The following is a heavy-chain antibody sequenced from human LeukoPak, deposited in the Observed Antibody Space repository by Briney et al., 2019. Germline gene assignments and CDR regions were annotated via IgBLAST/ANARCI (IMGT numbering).Heavy chain of an antibody. J-gene: IGHJ4*02. CDR1: GGSISSYY. V-gene: IGHV4-59*01. CDR2: IYYSGNT. D-gene: IGHD4-17*01. CDR3: ARGVRYYFDY. Sequence: SETLSLTGTVSGGSISSYYWSWIRQPPGKGLEWIGYIYYSGNTNYNPSLKSRVTISVDTSKNQFSLKLSSVTAADTAVYYCARGVRYYFDYWGQGTLVTVSS.